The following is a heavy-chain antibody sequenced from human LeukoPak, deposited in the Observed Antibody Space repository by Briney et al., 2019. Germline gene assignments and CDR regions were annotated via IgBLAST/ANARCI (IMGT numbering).Heavy chain of an antibody. V-gene: IGHV4-61*02. CDR2: IYTSGST. D-gene: IGHD4-17*01. Sequence: SQTLSLTCTVSGGSISSGSYYWSWIRQPAGKGLEWIGRIYTSGSTNYNPSLKSRVTISVDTSKNQFSLKLNSVTAADTAVFFCARGSLYGEYVFDYWGQGTLVTVSS. CDR3: ARGSLYGEYVFDY. J-gene: IGHJ4*02. CDR1: GGSISSGSYY.